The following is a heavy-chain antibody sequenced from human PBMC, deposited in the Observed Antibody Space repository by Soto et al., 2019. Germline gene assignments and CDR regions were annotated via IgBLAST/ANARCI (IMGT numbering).Heavy chain of an antibody. Sequence: PSETLSLTCTVSGGSISSYYWSWIRQPPGKGLEWIGYIYYSGSTNYNPSLKSRVTISVDTSKNQFSLKPSSVTAADTAVYYCARGVDTAMVPSAFDYWGQGTLVTVSS. D-gene: IGHD5-18*01. CDR3: ARGVDTAMVPSAFDY. J-gene: IGHJ4*02. V-gene: IGHV4-59*01. CDR1: GGSISSYY. CDR2: IYYSGST.